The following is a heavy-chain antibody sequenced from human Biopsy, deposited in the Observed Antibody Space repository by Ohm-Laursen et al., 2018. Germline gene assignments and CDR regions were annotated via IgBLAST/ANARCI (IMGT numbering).Heavy chain of an antibody. D-gene: IGHD2-8*01. J-gene: IGHJ4*02. CDR2: INRKTGAT. V-gene: IGHV1-2*02. CDR3: ARDPLNGHKHFDY. Sequence: ASVKVSCKSSSYTFTDYNVHWMRQAPGQGLEWLGYINRKTGATNYAQKFQGTVTMTRDTSISTAYLALGSLRSADTAIYYCARDPLNGHKHFDYWGQGSLVTVSS. CDR1: SYTFTDYN.